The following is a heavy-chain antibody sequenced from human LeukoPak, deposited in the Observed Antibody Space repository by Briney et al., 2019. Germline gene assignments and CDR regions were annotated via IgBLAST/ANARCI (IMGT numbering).Heavy chain of an antibody. CDR1: GGTISTYY. CDR2: IYASGST. J-gene: IGHJ3*02. D-gene: IGHD5/OR15-5a*01. CDR3: AIEPVEEVSGPRPWAIDI. Sequence: PSETLSLTCTVSGGTISTYYWSLIRQPAGKGLEWIGRIYASGSTNYYPSLERGVTMSLDTSKNQFSLRLTTVTAAAKAVYYCAIEPVEEVSGPRPWAIDIWGQGTVLIVSS. V-gene: IGHV4-4*07.